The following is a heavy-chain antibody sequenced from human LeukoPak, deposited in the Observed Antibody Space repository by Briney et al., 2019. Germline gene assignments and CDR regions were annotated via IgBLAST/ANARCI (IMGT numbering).Heavy chain of an antibody. CDR2: ISSSSSTI. D-gene: IGHD2-15*01. CDR1: GFTFSSYS. CDR3: ARHPPYGGSPYYYYMDV. V-gene: IGHV3-48*01. Sequence: GGSLRLSCAASGFTFSSYSMNWVRQAPGKGLEWVSCISSSSSTIYYADSVKGRFTISRDNAKNSLYLQMNSLRAEDTAVYYCARHPPYGGSPYYYYMDVWGKGTTVTVSS. J-gene: IGHJ6*03.